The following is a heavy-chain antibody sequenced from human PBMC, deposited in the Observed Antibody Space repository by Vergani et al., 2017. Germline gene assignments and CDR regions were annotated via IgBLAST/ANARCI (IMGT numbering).Heavy chain of an antibody. Sequence: VQLLESGGGLVQPGGSLRLSCAASGFTFSSYDINWVRQATGQGLEWMGWMKPNSGNTGYAQKFQGRVTMTRNTSISTAYMELSSLRSEDTAVYYCARGKGRRGYESSGYPNWFDPWGQGTLVTVSS. V-gene: IGHV1-8*02. CDR2: MKPNSGNT. CDR3: ARGKGRRGYESSGYPNWFDP. J-gene: IGHJ5*02. D-gene: IGHD3-22*01. CDR1: GFTFSSYD.